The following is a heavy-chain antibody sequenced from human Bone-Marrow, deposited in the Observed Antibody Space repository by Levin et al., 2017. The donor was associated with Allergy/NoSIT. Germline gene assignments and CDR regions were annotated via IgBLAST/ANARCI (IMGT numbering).Heavy chain of an antibody. V-gene: IGHV1-69*02. Sequence: SVKVSCKASGDTLSSYTITWVRQAPGQGLEWMARIIPVLGVTDYAQKFQGRVTVTADKSTSTASMELTSLKSEDTAVYYCAQYCSSITCHPNYFDPWAPGTLVTVSS. CDR2: IIPVLGVT. D-gene: IGHD2-2*01. J-gene: IGHJ5*02. CDR3: AQYCSSITCHPNYFDP. CDR1: GDTLSSYT.